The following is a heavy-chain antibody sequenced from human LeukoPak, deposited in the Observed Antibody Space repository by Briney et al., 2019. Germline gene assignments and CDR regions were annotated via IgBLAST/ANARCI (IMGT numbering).Heavy chain of an antibody. CDR1: GGSISSYY. D-gene: IGHD6-13*01. Sequence: SETLSLTCTVSGGSISSYYWSWIRQPAGKGLEWIGRIYTSGSTNYNPSLKSRVTMSVDTSKNQFSLKLSSVTAADTAVYYCARDHGIAAAGREEVEFGDYYYYMDVWGKGTTVTISS. J-gene: IGHJ6*03. V-gene: IGHV4-4*07. CDR2: IYTSGST. CDR3: ARDHGIAAAGREEVEFGDYYYYMDV.